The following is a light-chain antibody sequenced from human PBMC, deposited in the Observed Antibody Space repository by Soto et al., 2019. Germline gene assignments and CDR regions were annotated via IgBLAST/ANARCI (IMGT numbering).Light chain of an antibody. J-gene: IGKJ3*01. CDR3: QQYGSSPLFT. CDR1: QSVSSSY. V-gene: IGKV3-20*01. CDR2: GAS. Sequence: EIVLTQSPGTLSLSPGERATLSCRASQSVSSSYLAWYQQKPGQAPRLLIYGASSRATGIPDRFSGSGSGTDVTLTISRLEPEDFAVYDCQQYGSSPLFTFGPGTKVDIK.